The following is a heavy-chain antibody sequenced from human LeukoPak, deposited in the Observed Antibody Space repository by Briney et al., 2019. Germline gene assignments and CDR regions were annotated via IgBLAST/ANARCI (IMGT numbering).Heavy chain of an antibody. J-gene: IGHJ4*02. Sequence: GGSLRLSCAASGFTFSSYWMSWVRQAPGQGLEWVANIKQDGSQKNYVDSVKGRFTISRDNSKNTLFLQINSLRAEDTAVYYCAKDNYYDTSGGFFAYWGQGTLVSVSS. D-gene: IGHD3-22*01. CDR2: IKQDGSQK. V-gene: IGHV3-7*03. CDR3: AKDNYYDTSGGFFAY. CDR1: GFTFSSYW.